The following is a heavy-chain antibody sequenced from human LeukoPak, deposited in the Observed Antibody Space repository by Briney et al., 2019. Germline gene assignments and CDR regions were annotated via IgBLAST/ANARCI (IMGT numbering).Heavy chain of an antibody. V-gene: IGHV3-7*01. Sequence: GGSLRLSCASSGFTFSSYYMGWVRQAPGKGLEWVANIKEDGSQKYYVDSVKGRFTISRDNADNSLYLQMNSLTVEDTAVYYCVRYRREGLYYFDYWGQGTLVTVSS. J-gene: IGHJ4*02. CDR3: VRYRREGLYYFDY. CDR1: GFTFSSYY. CDR2: IKEDGSQK.